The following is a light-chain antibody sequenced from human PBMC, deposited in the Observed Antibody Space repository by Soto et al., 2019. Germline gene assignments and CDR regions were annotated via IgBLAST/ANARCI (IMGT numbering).Light chain of an antibody. CDR1: QSFRGL. J-gene: IGKJ1*01. V-gene: IGKV3-11*01. CDR3: QQYGSAPIT. CDR2: DAY. Sequence: EVVLTQSPVTLSLSPGERVTLSCRASQSFRGLLAWYQQKPGQAPRLLIYDAYNRATGIPPRFSGSGSGTDFTLTISRLEPEDFAVYYCQQYGSAPITFGQGTKVDIK.